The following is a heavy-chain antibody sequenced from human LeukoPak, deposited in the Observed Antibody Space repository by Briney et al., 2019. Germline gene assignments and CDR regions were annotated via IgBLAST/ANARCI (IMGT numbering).Heavy chain of an antibody. CDR3: ARAPYGMDV. J-gene: IGHJ6*02. Sequence: PGGSLRPSCAASGFTFSSYSMNWVRQAPGKGLEWVSYISSSSSTIYYADSVKGRFTISRDNAKNSLYLQMNSLRAEDTAVYYCARAPYGMDVWGQGTTVTVSS. CDR2: ISSSSSTI. V-gene: IGHV3-48*01. CDR1: GFTFSSYS.